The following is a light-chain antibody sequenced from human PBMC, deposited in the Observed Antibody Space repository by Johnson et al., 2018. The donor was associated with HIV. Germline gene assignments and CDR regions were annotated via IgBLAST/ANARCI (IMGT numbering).Light chain of an antibody. V-gene: IGLV1-51*01. J-gene: IGLJ1*01. CDR1: VSNIESYF. Sequence: QPVLTQPPSVSAAPGQTVNISCSGNVSNIESYFVSWYQQLPGAAPTLLIYDDNKRPSGIPDRFSGSKSGATATLGITGLQTGDGADYYCGIWDASLSPLYVFGTGTTITVL. CDR3: GIWDASLSPLYV. CDR2: DDN.